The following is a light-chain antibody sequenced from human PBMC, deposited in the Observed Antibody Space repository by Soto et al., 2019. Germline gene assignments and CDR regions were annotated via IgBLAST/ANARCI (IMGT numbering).Light chain of an antibody. CDR3: QAWDSSTGGV. V-gene: IGLV3-1*01. CDR2: QDS. Sequence: SYELTQPPSVSVSPGQTASITCSGDKLEDKYACWYQQKPGQSPVLVIYQDSKRPSGIPERSSGSNSGNTATLTISGTQAMDEADYYCQAWDSSTGGVFGGGTKLTVL. CDR1: KLEDKY. J-gene: IGLJ2*01.